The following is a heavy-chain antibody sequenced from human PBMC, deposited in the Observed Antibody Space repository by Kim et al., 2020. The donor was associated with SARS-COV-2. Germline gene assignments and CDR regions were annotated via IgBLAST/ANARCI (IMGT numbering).Heavy chain of an antibody. CDR3: VGLGPGAFDY. Sequence: GWTFYGDVVECRFTISRDKSKKTVYLQMDSLRVDDTAVYYCVGLGPGAFDYWGQGTLVTVSS. V-gene: IGHV3-53*03. J-gene: IGHJ4*02. D-gene: IGHD6-19*01. CDR2: GWT.